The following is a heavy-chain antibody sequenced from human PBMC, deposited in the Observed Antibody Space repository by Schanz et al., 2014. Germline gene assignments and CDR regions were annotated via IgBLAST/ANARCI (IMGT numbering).Heavy chain of an antibody. Sequence: EVQLVESGGDLVQPGGSLRLSCVGSGFTFTNYWMHWVPQSPAKGLVWVSGISGGLGTDTFYADSVKGRFAIARDNAKNTVYLQRNSLRAEDTAIYYCADADIGAPSGKWGQGTQVSVSS. CDR2: ISGGLGTDT. D-gene: IGHD5-12*01. CDR1: GFTFTNYW. J-gene: IGHJ4*02. V-gene: IGHV3-74*01. CDR3: ADADIGAPSGK.